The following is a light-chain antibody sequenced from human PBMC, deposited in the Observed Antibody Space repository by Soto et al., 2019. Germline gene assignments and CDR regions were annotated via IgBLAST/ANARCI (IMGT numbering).Light chain of an antibody. V-gene: IGKV1-5*01. Sequence: DIPMTQSPSTRSASVGDRVTITFRASQSISSWLAWYQQKPGKAPKLLIYDASSLESGVPSRFSGSGSGTEFTLTIRSLQPDDFAPYYCQQYHSYPSFGQGTKVEIK. CDR3: QQYHSYPS. CDR2: DAS. J-gene: IGKJ1*01. CDR1: QSISSW.